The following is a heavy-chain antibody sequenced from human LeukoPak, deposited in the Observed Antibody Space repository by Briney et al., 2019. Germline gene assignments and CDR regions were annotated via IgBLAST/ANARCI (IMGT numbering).Heavy chain of an antibody. CDR3: AKLQRIAAAGEDWFDP. CDR2: ISASGGGT. J-gene: IGHJ5*02. CDR1: GFTFSNYA. V-gene: IGHV3-23*01. Sequence: GGSLRLSCAASGFTFSNYAMSWVRQAPGQGLEWVSGISASGGGTYYADSVKGRFTISRDNSKNTLYLQMNSLRAEDTAVYYCAKLQRIAAAGEDWFDPWGQGTLVTVPS. D-gene: IGHD6-13*01.